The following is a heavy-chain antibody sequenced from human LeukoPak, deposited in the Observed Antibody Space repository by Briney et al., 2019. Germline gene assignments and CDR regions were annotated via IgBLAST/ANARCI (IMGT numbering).Heavy chain of an antibody. V-gene: IGHV1-2*02. CDR2: INPNSGGT. Sequence: ASVKVSCKASGYTFTGYYMHWVRQAPGQGLEWMGWINPNSGGTNYAQKFQGRVTITADKSTSTAYMELSSLRSEDTAVYYCARDGLRGYSYGYYFDYWGQGTLVTVSS. J-gene: IGHJ4*02. CDR3: ARDGLRGYSYGYYFDY. D-gene: IGHD5-18*01. CDR1: GYTFTGYY.